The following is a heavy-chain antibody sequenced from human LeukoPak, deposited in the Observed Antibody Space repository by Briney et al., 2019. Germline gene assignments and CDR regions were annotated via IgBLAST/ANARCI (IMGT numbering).Heavy chain of an antibody. Sequence: ASVKVSCKASGYTFTSYDINWVRQATGQGLEWMGWMNPNSGNTGYAQKFQGRVTITRNTSISTAYMELSSLRSEDTAVYYCARVRRVVEYYYGSGSYIYFDYWGQGTLVTVSS. J-gene: IGHJ4*02. D-gene: IGHD3-10*01. CDR3: ARVRRVVEYYYGSGSYIYFDY. CDR1: GYTFTSYD. V-gene: IGHV1-8*03. CDR2: MNPNSGNT.